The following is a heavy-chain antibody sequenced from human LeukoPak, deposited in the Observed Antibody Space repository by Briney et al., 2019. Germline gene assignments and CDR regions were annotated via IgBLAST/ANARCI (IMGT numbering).Heavy chain of an antibody. D-gene: IGHD6-19*01. V-gene: IGHV3-21*01. CDR3: TVGWYGE. CDR2: ISSSPSYI. CDR1: GFTFSRYG. J-gene: IGHJ4*02. Sequence: GGSLRLSCAASGFTFSRYGMNWVRQAPGKGLEWVSSISSSPSYIYYADPVKGRFTISRDNAKNSLYLQMNSLRAEDTAVYFCTVGWYGEWGPGTLVTVSS.